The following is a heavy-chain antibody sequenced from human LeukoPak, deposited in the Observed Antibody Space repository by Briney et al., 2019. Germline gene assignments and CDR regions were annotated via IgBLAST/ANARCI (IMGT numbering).Heavy chain of an antibody. CDR1: GGTFSSYA. CDR2: IIPILGIA. D-gene: IGHD1-14*01. CDR3: ARGDISGGFFDY. Sequence: ASVKVSCKASGGTFSSYAISWVRQAPGQGLEWMGRIIPILGIANYAQKFQGRVTITADKSTSTAYMELSSLRSEDTAVYYCARGDISGGFFDYWGQGTLVTVSS. V-gene: IGHV1-69*04. J-gene: IGHJ4*02.